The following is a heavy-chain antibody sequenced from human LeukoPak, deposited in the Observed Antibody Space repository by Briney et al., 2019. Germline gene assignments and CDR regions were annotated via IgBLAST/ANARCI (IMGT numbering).Heavy chain of an antibody. D-gene: IGHD1-26*01. CDR3: ARGYMVGAPVDY. V-gene: IGHV1-8*02. Sequence: ASVKVSCKASGYTFTSYGINWVRQATGQGLEWMGWMNPNSGNTGYAQKFQGRVTMTRNTSISTAYMELSSLRSEDTAVYYCARGYMVGAPVDYWGQGTLVTVSS. J-gene: IGHJ4*02. CDR1: GYTFTSYG. CDR2: MNPNSGNT.